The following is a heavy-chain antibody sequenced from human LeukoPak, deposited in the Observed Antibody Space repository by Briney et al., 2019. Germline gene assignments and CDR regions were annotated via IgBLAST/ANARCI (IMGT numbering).Heavy chain of an antibody. J-gene: IGHJ4*02. CDR2: IWYDGSNK. V-gene: IGHV3-33*01. CDR3: ARDTTGTPDYYFDY. CDR1: GFTFSSYG. D-gene: IGHD1-1*01. Sequence: GRSLRLSCAASGFTFSSYGMHWVRQAPGKGLEWVAVIWYDGSNKYYADSVKGRFTISRDNSKNTLYLQMNSLRAEDTAVYYCARDTTGTPDYYFDYWDQGTLVTVSS.